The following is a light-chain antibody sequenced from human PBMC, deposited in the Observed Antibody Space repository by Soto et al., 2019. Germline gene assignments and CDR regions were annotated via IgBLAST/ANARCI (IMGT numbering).Light chain of an antibody. CDR1: QSVSNF. Sequence: EIVLTQSPATLSFSPVEISTLSFMASQSVSNFLAWYQQKPGQAPRLLIYGASSRATGIPDRFSGSGSGTDFTLTISRLEPEDFAVYYCQQFSSYPLTCGGGNKGDIK. CDR3: QQFSSYPLT. J-gene: IGKJ4*01. V-gene: IGKV3-20*01. CDR2: GAS.